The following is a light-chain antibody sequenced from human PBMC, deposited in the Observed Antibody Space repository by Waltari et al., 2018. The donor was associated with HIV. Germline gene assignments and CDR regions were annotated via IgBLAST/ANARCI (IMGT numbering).Light chain of an antibody. CDR3: QSADSSGTYRV. J-gene: IGLJ3*02. Sequence: SYELTQPPSVSVSPGPTARITCSGDALPKQYAYWYQQKPGQAPVLVRYKDSERPSGIPERFSGSSSGTTVTLTISGVQAEDEADYYCQSADSSGTYRVFGGGTKLTVL. CDR2: KDS. V-gene: IGLV3-25*03. CDR1: ALPKQY.